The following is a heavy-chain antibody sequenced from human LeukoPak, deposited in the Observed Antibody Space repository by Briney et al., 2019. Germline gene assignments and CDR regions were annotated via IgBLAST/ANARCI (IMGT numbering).Heavy chain of an antibody. D-gene: IGHD3-3*01. Sequence: SETLSLTCTVSGGSVKSYYWSWIRQSPGKGLEWIAYIHYSGSTNYNPSPKSRVTISVDTSKNHFSLKLSSVTAADTAVYYCARSRIRFLESLSNSGAFDIWGQGTMVTVSS. J-gene: IGHJ3*02. CDR1: GGSVKSYY. CDR2: IHYSGST. CDR3: ARSRIRFLESLSNSGAFDI. V-gene: IGHV4-59*02.